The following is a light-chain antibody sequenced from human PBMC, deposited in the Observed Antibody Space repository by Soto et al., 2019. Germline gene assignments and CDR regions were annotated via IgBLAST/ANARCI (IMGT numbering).Light chain of an antibody. CDR3: QQYHRYPHS. V-gene: IGKV1-5*03. CDR2: RAS. J-gene: IGKJ2*01. CDR1: QSISNW. Sequence: DIQMSQSPSTLSPSVGDRVTISCRASQSISNWLAWYQQKPGEAPELLIYRASNLQSGVPSRFSDSGSGTEVTLTISSLQTDDFATYYCQQYHRYPHSFGPGTKLEI.